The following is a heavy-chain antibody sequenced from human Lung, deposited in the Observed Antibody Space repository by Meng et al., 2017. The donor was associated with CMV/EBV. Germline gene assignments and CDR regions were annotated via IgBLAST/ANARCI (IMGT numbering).Heavy chain of an antibody. V-gene: IGHV4-61*01. Sequence: CTFSGGSVRIGSYYWSWIRQPPGKGLEWIGYIYYSGSTNYNPSLKSRVTISVDTSKNQFSLKLSSVTAADTAVYYCARDHGSGTVDYWGQGTLVTVSS. CDR2: IYYSGST. CDR1: GGSVRIGSYY. CDR3: ARDHGSGTVDY. D-gene: IGHD3-10*01. J-gene: IGHJ4*02.